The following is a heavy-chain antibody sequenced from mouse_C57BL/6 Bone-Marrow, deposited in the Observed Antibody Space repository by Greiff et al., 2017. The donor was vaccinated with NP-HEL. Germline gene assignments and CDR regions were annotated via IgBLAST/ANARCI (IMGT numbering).Heavy chain of an antibody. Sequence: VQLQQSGPELVKPGASVKISCKASGYTFTDYYMNWVKQSHGKSLEWIGDINPNNGGTSYNQKFKGKATLTVDKSSSTAYMELRSLTSEDSAVYYCARGGLRRDYYAMDYWGQGTSVTVSS. CDR2: INPNNGGT. CDR1: GYTFTDYY. V-gene: IGHV1-26*01. J-gene: IGHJ4*01. CDR3: ARGGLRRDYYAMDY. D-gene: IGHD2-4*01.